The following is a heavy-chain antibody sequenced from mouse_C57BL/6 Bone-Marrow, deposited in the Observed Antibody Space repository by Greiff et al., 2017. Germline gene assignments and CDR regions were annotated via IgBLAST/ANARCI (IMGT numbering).Heavy chain of an antibody. Sequence: EVQVVESGGGLVQPKGSLKLSCAASGFSFNTYAMNWVRQAPGKGLEWVARIRSKSNNYATYYADSVKDRFTISRDDSESMLYLQMNNLKTEDTAMYYCVTGDYYAMDYWGQGTSVTGSS. J-gene: IGHJ4*01. V-gene: IGHV10-1*01. CDR1: GFSFNTYA. CDR2: IRSKSNNYAT. CDR3: VTGDYYAMDY.